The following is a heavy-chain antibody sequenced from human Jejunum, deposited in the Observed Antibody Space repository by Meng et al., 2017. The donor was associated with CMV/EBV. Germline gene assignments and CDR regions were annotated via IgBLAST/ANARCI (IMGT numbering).Heavy chain of an antibody. CDR2: INCYTSGT. V-gene: IGHV1-46*01. Sequence: QVQMVQSGTVVMKPGASLMMSCRTSCYTFTDFFLPWVRQAPGQGLELLGTINCYTSGTAYARTFQGRITLTRDTSTTTVYMDLGSLGSDDTAFYYCAREKSPGHFDYFGQGILVT. CDR3: AREKSPGHFDY. CDR1: CYTFTDFF. J-gene: IGHJ4*02.